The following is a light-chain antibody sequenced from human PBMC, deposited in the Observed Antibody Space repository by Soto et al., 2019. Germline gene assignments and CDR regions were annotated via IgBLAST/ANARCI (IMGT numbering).Light chain of an antibody. J-gene: IGLJ2*01. CDR1: SSDVGGYNY. CDR2: EVS. Sequence: QSALTQPPSASGSPGQSVTISCTGTSSDVGGYNYVSWYQQHPGKAPKLMIYEVSKRPSGVPDRCSGSKSSNTASLTVSGLQAEDEADYYCSSYAGSNNFVFGGGTKLTVL. V-gene: IGLV2-8*01. CDR3: SSYAGSNNFV.